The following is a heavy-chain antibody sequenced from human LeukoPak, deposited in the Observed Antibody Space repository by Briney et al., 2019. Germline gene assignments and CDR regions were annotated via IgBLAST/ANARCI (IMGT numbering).Heavy chain of an antibody. CDR1: GGSFSGYY. D-gene: IGHD3-9*01. V-gene: IGHV4-34*01. CDR3: ARAGYDILTGPHYYFDY. J-gene: IGHJ4*02. Sequence: PSETLSLTCAVYGGSFSGYYWSWIRQPPGKGLEWIGEINHSGSTNYNPSLKSRVTISVDTSKNQFSLKLSSVTAADTAVYYCARAGYDILTGPHYYFDYWGQGTLVTVSS. CDR2: INHSGST.